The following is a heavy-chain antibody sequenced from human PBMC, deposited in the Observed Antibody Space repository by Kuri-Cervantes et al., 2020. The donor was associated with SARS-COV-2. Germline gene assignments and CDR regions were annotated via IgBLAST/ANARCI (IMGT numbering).Heavy chain of an antibody. D-gene: IGHD4-17*01. J-gene: IGHJ3*02. V-gene: IGHV3-13*01. Sequence: GGSLRLSCAASGFTFSSYDMHWVRQATGKGLEWVSAIGTAGDTYYPGSVKGRLTISRENAKNSLYLQMNSLRAGDTAVYYCARGGGDYVYDAFDIWGQGTMVTVSS. CDR1: GFTFSSYD. CDR3: ARGGGDYVYDAFDI. CDR2: IGTAGDT.